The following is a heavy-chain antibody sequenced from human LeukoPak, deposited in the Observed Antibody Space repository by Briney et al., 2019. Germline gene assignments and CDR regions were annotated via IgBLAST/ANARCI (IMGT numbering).Heavy chain of an antibody. CDR3: ARDYYGSGSLYYYYYGMDV. CDR2: IYSGGST. CDR1: GFTVSSNY. V-gene: IGHV3-66*01. D-gene: IGHD3-10*01. J-gene: IGHJ6*02. Sequence: GGSLRLSCAASGFTVSSNYMSWVRQAPGKGLEWVSVIYSGGSTYYADSVKGRFTISRDNSKKTLYLQMNSLRAEDTAVYYCARDYYGSGSLYYYYYGMDVWGQGTTVTVSS.